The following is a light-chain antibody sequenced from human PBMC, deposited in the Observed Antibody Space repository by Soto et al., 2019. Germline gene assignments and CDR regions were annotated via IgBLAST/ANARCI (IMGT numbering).Light chain of an antibody. CDR2: GAS. CDR1: QSVSSSY. V-gene: IGKV3D-7*01. Sequence: EIVMTQSPATLSLSPGERATLSCGASQSVSSSYLAWYQQKPGQAPRLLMYGASTRATGIPARFSGSGSGTEFSLTISSLQSEDFATYYCLQDYTYPWTFGQGTKVDIK. CDR3: LQDYTYPWT. J-gene: IGKJ1*01.